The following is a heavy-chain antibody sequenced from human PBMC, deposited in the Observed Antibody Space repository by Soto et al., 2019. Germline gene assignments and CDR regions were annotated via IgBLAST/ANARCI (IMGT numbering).Heavy chain of an antibody. D-gene: IGHD6-6*01. Sequence: PSETLSLTCTVSGGSISGSSYYWGWIRQPPGKGLEWIGSIYYSGSTYYNPSLKSRVTISVDTSKNQFSLKLSSVTAADTAVYYCASYLYSSSSFSEYFQHWGQGTLVTVSS. CDR1: GGSISGSSYY. V-gene: IGHV4-39*01. CDR3: ASYLYSSSSFSEYFQH. J-gene: IGHJ1*01. CDR2: IYYSGST.